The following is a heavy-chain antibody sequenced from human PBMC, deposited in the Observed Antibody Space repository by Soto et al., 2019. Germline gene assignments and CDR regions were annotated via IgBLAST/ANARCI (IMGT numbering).Heavy chain of an antibody. J-gene: IGHJ4*02. CDR1: GGTFSSYT. CDR2: IIPILGIA. Sequence: QVQLVQSGAEVKKPGSSVKVSCKASGGTFSSYTISWVRQAPGQGLEWMGRIIPILGIANYAQKFQGRVTITADKSTSTAYMGLSSLRSEDTAVYYCARDSSKGSGSPFLGYWGQGTLVTVSS. D-gene: IGHD3-10*01. CDR3: ARDSSKGSGSPFLGY. V-gene: IGHV1-69*08.